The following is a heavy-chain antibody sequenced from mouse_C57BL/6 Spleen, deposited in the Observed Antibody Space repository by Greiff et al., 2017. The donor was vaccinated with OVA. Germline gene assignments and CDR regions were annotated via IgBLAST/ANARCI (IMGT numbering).Heavy chain of an antibody. J-gene: IGHJ2*01. CDR1: GYTFTDYY. D-gene: IGHD1-1*01. CDR3: AGITRVVATDYFDY. CDR2: INPNNGGT. V-gene: IGHV1-22*01. Sequence: VQLQQSGPELVKPGASVKLSCKASGYTFTDYYMHWVKQSPGKSLEWIGYINPNNGGTSYNQKFKGKATLTVNKSSSTAYMELRSLRSEDSAVYYWAGITRVVATDYFDYWGQGTTLTVSS.